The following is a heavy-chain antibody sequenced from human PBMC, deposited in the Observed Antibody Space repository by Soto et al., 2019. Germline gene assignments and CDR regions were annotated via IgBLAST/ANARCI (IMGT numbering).Heavy chain of an antibody. D-gene: IGHD2-8*01. CDR3: AKTRGAMIYAISVYGMDV. J-gene: IGHJ6*02. V-gene: IGHV3-23*01. CDR1: GFTFSSFA. CDR2: ISGSADST. Sequence: EVQLLESGGGLVQPGGSLRLSCAASGFTFSSFALNWVRQAPGKGLELVSIISGSADSTFYADSVKGRFTISRDNSKNMLYLQINSLRAEDTAVYYCAKTRGAMIYAISVYGMDVWGQGTTVTVSS.